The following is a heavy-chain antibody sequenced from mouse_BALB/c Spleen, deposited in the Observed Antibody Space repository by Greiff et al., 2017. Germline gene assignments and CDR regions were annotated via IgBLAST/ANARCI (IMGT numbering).Heavy chain of an antibody. CDR3: ARRDGYPFDY. V-gene: IGHV14-1*02. D-gene: IGHD2-3*01. J-gene: IGHJ2*01. Sequence: EVQLQQSGAELVRPGALVKLSCKASGFNIKDYYMHWVKQRPEQGLEWIGWIDPENGNTIYDPKFQGKASITADTSSNTAYLQLSSLTSEDTAVYYCARRDGYPFDYWGQGTTRTVSS. CDR1: GFNIKDYY. CDR2: IDPENGNT.